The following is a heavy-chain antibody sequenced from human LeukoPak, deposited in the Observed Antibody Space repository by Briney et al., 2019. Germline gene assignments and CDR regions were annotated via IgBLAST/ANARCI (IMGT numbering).Heavy chain of an antibody. CDR2: INSDGSST. D-gene: IGHD4-17*01. CDR1: GFTFSSYW. V-gene: IGHV3-74*01. Sequence: GGSLRLSCAASGFTFSSYWMHWVRHAPGKGLVWVSRINSDGSSTSYADSVKGRFTISRDNAKNTLYLQMNSLRAEDTAVYYCARVLGYGDYVRYWGQGTLVTVSS. CDR3: ARVLGYGDYVRY. J-gene: IGHJ4*02.